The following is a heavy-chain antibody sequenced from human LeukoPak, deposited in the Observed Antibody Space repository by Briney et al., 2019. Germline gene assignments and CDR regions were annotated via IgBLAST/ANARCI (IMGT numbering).Heavy chain of an antibody. J-gene: IGHJ4*02. CDR3: ARDGGYGSGSFDY. V-gene: IGHV1-2*04. Sequence: GASVKVSCKASGYTFTGYYMHWVRQAPGQGLEWMGWINPNSGGTNYAQKFQGWVTMTRDTSISTAYMELSRLRSDDTAVYYCARDGGYGSGSFDYWGQGTLVTVSS. CDR1: GYTFTGYY. CDR2: INPNSGGT. D-gene: IGHD3-10*01.